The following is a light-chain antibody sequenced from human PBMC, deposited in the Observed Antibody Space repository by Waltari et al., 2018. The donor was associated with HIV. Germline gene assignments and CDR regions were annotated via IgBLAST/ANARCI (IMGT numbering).Light chain of an antibody. J-gene: IGKJ1*01. CDR1: QSLLSSSNRKNN. Sequence: DLVMTQSPDSLAVSLGAKATINCKSTQSLLSSSNRKNNLAWYQQKPGQSPKLLIYWASTRQSGVPDRFRGSESGTDFTLTITRLQAEDVAVYYCQQYYSSPWTFGQGTKVELK. CDR2: WAS. V-gene: IGKV4-1*01. CDR3: QQYYSSPWT.